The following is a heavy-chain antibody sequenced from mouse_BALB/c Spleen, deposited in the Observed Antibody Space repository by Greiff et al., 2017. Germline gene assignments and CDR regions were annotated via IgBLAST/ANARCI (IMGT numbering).Heavy chain of an antibody. V-gene: IGHV1-7*01. D-gene: IGHD2-1*01. Sequence: VQLQQSGAELAKPGASVKMSCKASGYTFTSYWMHWVKQRPGQGLEWIGYINPSTGYTEYNQKFKDKATLTADKSSSTAYMQLSSLTSEDSAVYYCARRDGNYIGPYWGQGTTLTVSS. CDR3: ARRDGNYIGPY. CDR1: GYTFTSYW. CDR2: INPSTGYT. J-gene: IGHJ2*01.